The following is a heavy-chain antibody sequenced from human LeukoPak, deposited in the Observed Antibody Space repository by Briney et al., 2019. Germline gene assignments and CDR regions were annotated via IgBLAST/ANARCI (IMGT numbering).Heavy chain of an antibody. Sequence: PSQTPSLTCTVSGGSISNGDHYWSWIRQHPGKGLEWIGHIYYSGSTYYNPSLKSRGIISVETSKNQFSLKLSSVTAADTAVYYCARRRGYYDFWSGYHEAATNNWFDPWGQGTLVTVSS. CDR1: GGSISNGDHY. D-gene: IGHD3-3*01. CDR3: ARRRGYYDFWSGYHEAATNNWFDP. J-gene: IGHJ5*02. V-gene: IGHV4-31*03. CDR2: IYYSGST.